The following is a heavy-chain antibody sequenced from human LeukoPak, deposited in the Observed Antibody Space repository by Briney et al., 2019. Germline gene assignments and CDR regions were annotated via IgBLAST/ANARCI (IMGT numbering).Heavy chain of an antibody. J-gene: IGHJ4*02. Sequence: GGSLRLSCAASGFTFSSYWMHWVRQAPGKGLEWVSAISGSGGSTYYADSVKGRFTISRDNSKNTLYLQMNSLRAEDTAVYYCAKYGDSSNTFDYWGQGTLVTVSS. D-gene: IGHD6-13*01. CDR1: GFTFSSYW. V-gene: IGHV3-23*01. CDR2: ISGSGGST. CDR3: AKYGDSSNTFDY.